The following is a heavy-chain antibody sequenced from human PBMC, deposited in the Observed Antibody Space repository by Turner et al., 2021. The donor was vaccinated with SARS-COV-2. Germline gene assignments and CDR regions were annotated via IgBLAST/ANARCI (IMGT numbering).Heavy chain of an antibody. CDR3: ARASQNGYSSSWYDPDIDY. J-gene: IGHJ4*02. CDR1: GFPFSSYG. CDR2: IWYDGSNK. V-gene: IGHV3-33*08. D-gene: IGHD6-13*01. Sequence: QVQLVESGGGVVQPWRSLRLSCAASGFPFSSYGMHWVRQAPGKGLEWVAVIWYDGSNKYYADSVKGRFTISRDNSKNTLYLQMNSLRAEDTAVYYCARASQNGYSSSWYDPDIDYWGQGTLVTVSS.